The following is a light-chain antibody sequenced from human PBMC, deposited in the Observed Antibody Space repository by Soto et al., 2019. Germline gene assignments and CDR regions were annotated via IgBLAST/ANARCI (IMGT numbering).Light chain of an antibody. Sequence: EIVMTQSPVTLSVSPGEIATLSCRASQSVSSNLAWYQQKPGLAPRLIIYDASSRATGIPDRFSGSGSGTDFTLTISRLEPEDVAVYYCQQYSSSPWTLGQGTKVDIK. V-gene: IGKV3D-20*01. CDR2: DAS. CDR3: QQYSSSPWT. J-gene: IGKJ1*01. CDR1: QSVSSN.